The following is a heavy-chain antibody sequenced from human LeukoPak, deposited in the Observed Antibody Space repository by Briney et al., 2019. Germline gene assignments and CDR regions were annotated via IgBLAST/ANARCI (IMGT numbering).Heavy chain of an antibody. J-gene: IGHJ4*02. CDR2: ISGSGGST. D-gene: IGHD6-19*01. Sequence: GGSLRLSCAASGFTFSNYAMSWVRQAPGKGLEWVSGISGSGGSTYYADSVKGRFTISRDNSKNTLYLQMNSLRAEDTAVYYCARGLRYSTGWYYFDYWGQGTLVTVSS. CDR1: GFTFSNYA. V-gene: IGHV3-23*01. CDR3: ARGLRYSTGWYYFDY.